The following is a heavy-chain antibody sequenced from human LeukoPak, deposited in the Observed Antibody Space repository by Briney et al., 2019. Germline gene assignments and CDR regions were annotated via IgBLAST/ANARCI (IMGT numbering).Heavy chain of an antibody. J-gene: IGHJ6*03. Sequence: PSETLPLTCAVYGGSFSGYYWSWIRQPPGKGLEWIGEINHSGSTNYNPSLKSRVTISVDTSKNQFSLKLSSVTAADTAVYYCARGGVYGSGLYYYYYYMDVWGKGTTVTVSS. CDR3: ARGGVYGSGLYYYYYYMDV. CDR1: GGSFSGYY. CDR2: INHSGST. V-gene: IGHV4-34*01. D-gene: IGHD3-10*01.